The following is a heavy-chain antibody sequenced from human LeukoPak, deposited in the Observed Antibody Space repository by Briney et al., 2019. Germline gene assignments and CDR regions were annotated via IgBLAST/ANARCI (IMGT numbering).Heavy chain of an antibody. V-gene: IGHV3-30*02. Sequence: GGSLRLSCAASGFTFSSYGMHWVRQAPGNGLEWVAFIRYDGSNKYYADSVKGRFTISRDNSKITLYLQMNSLRAEDTAVYYCAKGAVGYSSSYKVDYWGQGTLVTVSS. CDR2: IRYDGSNK. CDR3: AKGAVGYSSSYKVDY. J-gene: IGHJ4*02. CDR1: GFTFSSYG. D-gene: IGHD6-6*01.